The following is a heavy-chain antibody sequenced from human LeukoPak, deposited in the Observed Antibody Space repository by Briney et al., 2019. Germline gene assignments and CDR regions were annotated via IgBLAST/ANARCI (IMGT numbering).Heavy chain of an antibody. J-gene: IGHJ4*02. CDR2: IRSNSYGGTT. CDR1: RFTFGDYA. V-gene: IGHV3-49*04. D-gene: IGHD5-18*01. CDR3: ARSRGYSYGYVDY. Sequence: GGSLRLSCTASRFTFGDYAMTWVRQAPGKGLEWVGFIRSNSYGGTTEYAASVKGNFTISRDDSKNIAYLQMNSLKTEDTAVYYCARSRGYSYGYVDYWGQGTLVTVSS.